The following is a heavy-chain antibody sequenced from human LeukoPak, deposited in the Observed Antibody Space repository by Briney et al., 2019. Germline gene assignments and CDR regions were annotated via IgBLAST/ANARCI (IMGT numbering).Heavy chain of an antibody. CDR3: VKRGTTVTTRNFDY. J-gene: IGHJ4*02. D-gene: IGHD4-17*01. V-gene: IGHV3-64D*09. Sequence: GGSLSLSCSASGFTFSSYTMHWVRQAPGKGLDFVSAINNNGGSTFYADSVKGRFTISRDNSKNTQYLQMSSLRTEDTAVYYCVKRGTTVTTRNFDYWGQGTLVIVSS. CDR1: GFTFSSYT. CDR2: INNNGGST.